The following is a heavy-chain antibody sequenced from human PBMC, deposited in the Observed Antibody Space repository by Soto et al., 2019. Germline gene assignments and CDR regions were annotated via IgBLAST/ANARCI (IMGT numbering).Heavy chain of an antibody. J-gene: IGHJ4*02. CDR1: GGTFSSYA. Sequence: SVKVSCKASGGTFSSYAISWVRQAPGQGLEWMGGIIPIFGTANYAQKFQGRVTITADESTSTAYMELSSLRSEDTAVYYCASPLTYYDSSGYSDYWGQGTLVTVSS. D-gene: IGHD3-22*01. V-gene: IGHV1-69*13. CDR2: IIPIFGTA. CDR3: ASPLTYYDSSGYSDY.